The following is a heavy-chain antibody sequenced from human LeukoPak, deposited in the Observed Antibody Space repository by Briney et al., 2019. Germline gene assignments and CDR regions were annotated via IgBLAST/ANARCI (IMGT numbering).Heavy chain of an antibody. J-gene: IGHJ3*02. Sequence: GRSLRLSCAASGFTFSSYAMSWVRQAPGKGLEWVSAISGSGGSTYYADSVKGRFTISRDNSKNTLYLQMNSLRAEDTAVYYCAKDLRGLGAFDIWGQGTMVTVSS. CDR2: ISGSGGST. CDR3: AKDLRGLGAFDI. CDR1: GFTFSSYA. D-gene: IGHD3-10*01. V-gene: IGHV3-23*01.